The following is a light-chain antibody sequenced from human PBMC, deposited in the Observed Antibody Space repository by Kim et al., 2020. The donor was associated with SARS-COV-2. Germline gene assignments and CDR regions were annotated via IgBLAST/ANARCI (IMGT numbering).Light chain of an antibody. V-gene: IGKV1-5*01. J-gene: IGKJ1*01. Sequence: DIQMTQSPSTLSASIGDRVTITCRASQSISIWLAWYQQKPGKTPKLLIYDASTLQGGVPSRFSGGGSGTEFTLTISSLQPDDFATYYCQQYHSYSWTFGQGTKGDIK. CDR1: QSISIW. CDR3: QQYHSYSWT. CDR2: DAS.